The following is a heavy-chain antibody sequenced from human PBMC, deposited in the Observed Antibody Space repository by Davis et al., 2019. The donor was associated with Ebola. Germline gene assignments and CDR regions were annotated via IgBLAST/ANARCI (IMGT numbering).Heavy chain of an antibody. Sequence: ASVKVSCKASGGTFSSYAISWVRQAPGQGLEWMGWINAGNGNTKYSQKFQGRVTITRDTSASPAYMELSSLRSEDTAVYYCARYRYSSSGWFDPWGQGTLVTVSS. V-gene: IGHV1-3*01. D-gene: IGHD6-6*01. CDR1: GGTFSSYA. J-gene: IGHJ5*02. CDR2: INAGNGNT. CDR3: ARYRYSSSGWFDP.